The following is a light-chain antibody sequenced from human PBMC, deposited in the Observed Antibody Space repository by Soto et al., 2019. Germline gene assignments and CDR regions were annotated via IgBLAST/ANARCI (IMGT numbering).Light chain of an antibody. V-gene: IGLV2-23*01. Sequence: QSALTQPASVSGSPGQSITISCTGTSSDIGRYNLVSWYQQHPGKAPKLIIYEDIERPSGVSDRFSGSKSGNTASLTISGLQTEDEADYYCCSYAGGASVVFGRGTKLIVL. CDR3: CSYAGGASVV. J-gene: IGLJ2*01. CDR1: SSDIGRYNL. CDR2: EDI.